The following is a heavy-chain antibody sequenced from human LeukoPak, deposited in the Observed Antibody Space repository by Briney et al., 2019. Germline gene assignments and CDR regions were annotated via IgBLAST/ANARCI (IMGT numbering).Heavy chain of an antibody. Sequence: SETLSLTCTVSGGSISSYYWSWIRQPPGKGLEWIGYIYYSGSTNYNPSLKSRVTISVDTSKNQFSLKLSSVTAADTAVYYCARENKYYYDSSGYYNDAFDIWGQGTMVTVSS. V-gene: IGHV4-59*12. J-gene: IGHJ3*02. CDR3: ARENKYYYDSSGYYNDAFDI. CDR1: GGSISSYY. CDR2: IYYSGST. D-gene: IGHD3-22*01.